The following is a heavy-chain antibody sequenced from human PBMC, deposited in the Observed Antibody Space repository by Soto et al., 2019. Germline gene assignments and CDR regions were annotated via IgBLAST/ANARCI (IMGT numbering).Heavy chain of an antibody. J-gene: IGHJ4*02. CDR3: ARGGGFFDY. CDR2: ISISSSTR. Sequence: GGSLRLSCATSGFTFSSYVINWVRQAPGKGLEWVSYISISSSTRYYADSVRGRFTISRDNAKNSLYLQMNSLRDEDTAVYYCARGGGFFDYWGQGTLVTVSS. D-gene: IGHD3-10*01. CDR1: GFTFSSYV. V-gene: IGHV3-48*02.